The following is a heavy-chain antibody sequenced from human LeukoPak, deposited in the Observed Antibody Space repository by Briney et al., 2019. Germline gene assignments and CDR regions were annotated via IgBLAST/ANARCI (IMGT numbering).Heavy chain of an antibody. V-gene: IGHV3-74*01. Sequence: GGSLRLSCAASGFTFSTYWMHWVRQVPGKGLVWVSRISPDGTSALYADSVKGRFTISRDTAKNTLYLQMNSLRAEDTAVYYCTTTDHFDYWGQGTLVTVSS. CDR2: ISPDGTSA. J-gene: IGHJ4*02. CDR3: TTTDHFDY. CDR1: GFTFSTYW.